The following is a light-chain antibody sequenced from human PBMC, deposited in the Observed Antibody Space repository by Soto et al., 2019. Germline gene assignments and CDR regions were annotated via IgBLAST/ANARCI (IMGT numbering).Light chain of an antibody. CDR2: AAS. CDR3: HQYNNLWT. V-gene: IGKV1-17*01. CDR1: QGIRIE. J-gene: IGKJ1*01. Sequence: DIQMTQSQSSLSASVGDRVTITCRASQGIRIELGWYQQKPGKPPKRLIYAASSLQSGVPSRFSGSGSGTEFIFTVSSLQSEDFGVYYCHQYNNLWTFGQGTKVDIK.